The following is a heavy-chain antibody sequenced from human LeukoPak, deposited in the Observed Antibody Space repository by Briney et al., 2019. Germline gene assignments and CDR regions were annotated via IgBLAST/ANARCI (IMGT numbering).Heavy chain of an antibody. CDR3: ARDGPPLLATYPNWYFDL. Sequence: GGSLRLSCAASGFTFSSYGMHWVRQAPGKGLEWVSAISGSGGSTYYADSVKGRFTISRDNSKNTLYLQMNSLRAEDTAVYYCARDGPPLLATYPNWYFDLWGRGTLVTVSS. J-gene: IGHJ2*01. CDR2: ISGSGGST. V-gene: IGHV3-23*01. D-gene: IGHD5-12*01. CDR1: GFTFSSYG.